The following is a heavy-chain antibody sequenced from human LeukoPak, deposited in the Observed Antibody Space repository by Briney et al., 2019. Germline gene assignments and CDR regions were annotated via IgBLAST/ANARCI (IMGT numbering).Heavy chain of an antibody. V-gene: IGHV3-21*01. D-gene: IGHD1-26*01. CDR1: GFTFSSYS. J-gene: IGHJ3*02. Sequence: GGSLRLSCAASGFTFSSYSMNWVRQAPGKGLEWVSSISSSSSYIYYADSVKGRFTISRDNAKNSLYLQMNSLRAEDTAVYYCARVSGSDDAFDIWGQGTMVTVSS. CDR3: ARVSGSDDAFDI. CDR2: ISSSSSYI.